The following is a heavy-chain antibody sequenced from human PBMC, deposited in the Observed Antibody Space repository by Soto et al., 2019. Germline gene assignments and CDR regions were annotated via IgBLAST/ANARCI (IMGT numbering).Heavy chain of an antibody. Sequence: QERLVQSGAEVRKPGSSVKVSCKVTGGTSTRYAINWVRQAPGQGLEWMGGIVPMFGTSKYAQKFQGRVTIAADTSTNIAYMELRSLRSEDTAVYYCITGSEYDFWSGYLWGQGTLVSVSS. D-gene: IGHD3-3*01. CDR3: ITGSEYDFWSGYL. J-gene: IGHJ4*02. CDR2: IVPMFGTS. CDR1: GGTSTRYA. V-gene: IGHV1-69*06.